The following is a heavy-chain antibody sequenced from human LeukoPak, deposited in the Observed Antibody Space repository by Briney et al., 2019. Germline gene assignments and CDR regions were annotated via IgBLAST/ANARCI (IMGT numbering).Heavy chain of an antibody. CDR1: GYTFTNNY. J-gene: IGHJ4*02. D-gene: IGHD2-21*01. CDR3: AKKGGTYWARNFYPGEY. Sequence: GASVKVSCKGSGYTFTNNYISWVRQAPGQGREWMGWISTSNGNTNYADNFQGRHTLTTESSTSTAYMELKRLTSDDTAVYYCAKKGGTYWARNFYPGEYCGQGPLVSVSS. V-gene: IGHV1-18*04. CDR2: ISTSNGNT.